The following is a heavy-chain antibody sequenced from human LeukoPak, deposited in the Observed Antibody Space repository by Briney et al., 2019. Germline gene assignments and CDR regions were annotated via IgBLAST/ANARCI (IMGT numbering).Heavy chain of an antibody. Sequence: SVKVSCKASGGTFSSYAISWVRQAPGQGLEWTGGIIPIFGTANYAQKFQGRVTITADESTSTAYMELSSLRSEDTAVYYCARIDIVVVPAATGPAADYYYGMDVWGQGTTVTVSS. D-gene: IGHD2-2*01. V-gene: IGHV1-69*13. CDR2: IIPIFGTA. CDR1: GGTFSSYA. CDR3: ARIDIVVVPAATGPAADYYYGMDV. J-gene: IGHJ6*02.